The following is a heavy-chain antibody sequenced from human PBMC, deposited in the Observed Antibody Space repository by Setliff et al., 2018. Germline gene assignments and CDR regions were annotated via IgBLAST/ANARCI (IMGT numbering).Heavy chain of an antibody. D-gene: IGHD1-26*01. Sequence: SETLSLTCTVSGYSISSGHYWGWIRQPPGKGLEWIGSISHSGSTNYNPSLKSRVTMSVDTSKNQFSLKLSSVTAADTAVYYCARKGISALSGAFDMWGQGTMVTVSS. V-gene: IGHV4-38-2*02. J-gene: IGHJ3*02. CDR2: ISHSGST. CDR3: ARKGISALSGAFDM. CDR1: GYSISSGHY.